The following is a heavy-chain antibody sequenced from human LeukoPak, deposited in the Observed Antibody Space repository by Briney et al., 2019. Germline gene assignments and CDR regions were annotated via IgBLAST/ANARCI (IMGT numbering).Heavy chain of an antibody. D-gene: IGHD1-26*01. CDR1: GGSVSSHY. CDR2: TYYSGST. V-gene: IGHV4-59*02. Sequence: PSETLSLTCTVSGGSVSSHYWSWIRQPPGKGLEWMGYTYYSGSTHYNPSLTSRVTISVDTSKNQFSLRLSSVTAADTAIYYCARGPLRGTGDGALDIWGQGTMVTVS. J-gene: IGHJ3*02. CDR3: ARGPLRGTGDGALDI.